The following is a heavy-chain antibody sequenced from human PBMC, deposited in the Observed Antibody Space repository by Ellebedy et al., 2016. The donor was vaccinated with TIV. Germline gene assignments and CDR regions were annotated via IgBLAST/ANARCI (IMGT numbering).Heavy chain of an antibody. CDR1: GFPFSNYD. CDR2: IRYDGGLK. J-gene: IGHJ4*02. D-gene: IGHD6-19*01. V-gene: IGHV3-30*02. Sequence: PGGSPRLSCAASGFPFSNYDMHWVRQAPGKGLEWVAFIRYDGGLKTYADSVKGRFTISRDNSKNTLDLQVNSLRVEDTALYYCAQKRGTAGWYFDYWGQGTLVTVSS. CDR3: AQKRGTAGWYFDY.